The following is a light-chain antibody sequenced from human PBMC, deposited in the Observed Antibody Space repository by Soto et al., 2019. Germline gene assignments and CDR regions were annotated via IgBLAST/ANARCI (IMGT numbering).Light chain of an antibody. CDR2: SAS. CDR1: QSISTE. V-gene: IGKV3-15*01. CDR3: QQGHNWPLT. J-gene: IGKJ2*01. Sequence: EIVMTQSPATLSVSPGDLATLSCRASQSISTELAWYQQKPGQPPRLLIYSASTRATGVPARFTGSGSGSEFTLTISGLQSEDFAVYYCQQGHNWPLTFGQGTRLEI.